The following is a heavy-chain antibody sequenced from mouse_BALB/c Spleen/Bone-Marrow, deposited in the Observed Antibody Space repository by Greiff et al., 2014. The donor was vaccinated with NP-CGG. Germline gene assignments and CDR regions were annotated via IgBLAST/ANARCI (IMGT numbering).Heavy chain of an antibody. CDR1: GFTFSSYG. Sequence: EVQLVESGGDLVKPGGSLKLSCAASGFTFSSYGMSWVRQTPDKRLEWVATISSGGSYTYYPDSVKGRFTISRDNAKNTLYLQMSSLKSEDTAMYYCARHRDAMDYWGQGTSVTVPS. CDR2: ISSGGSYT. D-gene: IGHD3-3*01. J-gene: IGHJ4*01. CDR3: ARHRDAMDY. V-gene: IGHV5-6*01.